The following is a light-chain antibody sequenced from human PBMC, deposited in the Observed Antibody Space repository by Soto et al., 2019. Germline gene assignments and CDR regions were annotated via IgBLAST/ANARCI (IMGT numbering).Light chain of an antibody. J-gene: IGKJ1*01. CDR1: QSISSSY. CDR2: VAS. Sequence: EIVLTQSPGTLSLSPGKRATLSCRASQSISSSYLAWYQQRPGQAPRLLIYVASSRATGIPDRFSGSGSGTEFTLTISRLEPEDFAVSYCQQYGSSSWTFGQGTKVDLK. V-gene: IGKV3-20*01. CDR3: QQYGSSSWT.